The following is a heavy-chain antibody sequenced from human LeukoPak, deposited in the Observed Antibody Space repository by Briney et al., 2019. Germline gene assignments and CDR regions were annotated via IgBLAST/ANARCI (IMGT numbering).Heavy chain of an antibody. D-gene: IGHD4-23*01. V-gene: IGHV3-9*01. Sequence: PGRSLILSCVASGFNLDEYAMHWVRQAPGKGLEWVSGISWNGGNVGYADSVKGRVTVSRDNAKNSLYLQLSSLRPEDTALYYCAKGASVWLLESRFDPWGQGTLVTVSS. CDR2: ISWNGGNV. J-gene: IGHJ5*02. CDR1: GFNLDEYA. CDR3: AKGASVWLLESRFDP.